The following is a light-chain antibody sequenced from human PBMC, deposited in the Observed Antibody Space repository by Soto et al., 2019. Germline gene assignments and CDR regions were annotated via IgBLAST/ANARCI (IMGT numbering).Light chain of an antibody. CDR2: GAS. CDR3: QQYNNWPEP. J-gene: IGKJ1*01. V-gene: IGKV3-15*01. Sequence: IVMTQAPTTLSVSPGERATLSCRASQSVSSNLAWYQQKPGQAPRLLIYGASTRATGIPARFSGSGSGTEFTLTISSLQSEDFALYYCQQYNNWPEPFGQGSKADIK. CDR1: QSVSSN.